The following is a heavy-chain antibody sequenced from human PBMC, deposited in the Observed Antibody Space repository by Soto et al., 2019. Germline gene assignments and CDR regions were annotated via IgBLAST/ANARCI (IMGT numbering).Heavy chain of an antibody. CDR1: GIRVSSNC. D-gene: IGHD3-10*01. CDR2: LHSGGDT. CDR3: ARDGPYYYASRMDV. Sequence: EVQLVESGGGLVQPGGSLRLSCVASGIRVSSNCMIWVRQAPGKGLEWVSVLHSGGDTYYANSVKGRFTISRHDSTNTLFLQMNSLTAEDTAVYYCARDGPYYYASRMDVWGQGTTVTVSS. V-gene: IGHV3-53*04. J-gene: IGHJ6*02.